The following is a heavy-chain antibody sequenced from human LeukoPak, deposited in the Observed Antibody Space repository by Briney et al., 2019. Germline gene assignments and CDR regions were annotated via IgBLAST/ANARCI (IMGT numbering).Heavy chain of an antibody. CDR1: GFTFTSYT. J-gene: IGHJ4*02. CDR2: ISSGGTT. V-gene: IGHV3-23*01. Sequence: GGSLRLSCAASGFTFTSYTMSWVRQAPGKGLQWVSAISSGGTTYYADSVKGRFTISRDSSKNTVYLQMDSLRAEDTAVYYCATQSGSGWGQGTLVTVPS. D-gene: IGHD3-10*01. CDR3: ATQSGSG.